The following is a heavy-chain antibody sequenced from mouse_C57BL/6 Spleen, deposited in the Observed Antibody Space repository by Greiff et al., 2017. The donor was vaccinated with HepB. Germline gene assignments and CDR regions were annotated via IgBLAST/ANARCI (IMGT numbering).Heavy chain of an antibody. V-gene: IGHV1-26*01. CDR3: ARSGYINPFDY. CDR1: GYTFTDYY. J-gene: IGHJ2*01. D-gene: IGHD1-1*01. CDR2: INPNNGGT. Sequence: VQLQQSGPELVKPGASVKISCKASGYTFTDYYMNWVKQSHGKSLEWIGDINPNNGGTSYNQKFKGKATLTVDKSSSTAYMALRSLTSEDSAVYYCARSGYINPFDYWGQGTTLTVSS.